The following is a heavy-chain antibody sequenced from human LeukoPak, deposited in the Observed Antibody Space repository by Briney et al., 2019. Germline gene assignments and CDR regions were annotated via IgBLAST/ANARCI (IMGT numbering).Heavy chain of an antibody. J-gene: IGHJ4*02. CDR2: IWYDGSNK. CDR3: AKDQYYDSSGSLYFNY. CDR1: GFTFSSYG. D-gene: IGHD3-22*01. Sequence: GGSLRLSCAASGFTFSSYGMHWVRQAPGKGLEWVAVIWYDGSNKYYADSVKGRFTISRDNSRNTLYLQMNSLRAEDTAVYYCAKDQYYDSSGSLYFNYWGQGTLVTVSP. V-gene: IGHV3-33*06.